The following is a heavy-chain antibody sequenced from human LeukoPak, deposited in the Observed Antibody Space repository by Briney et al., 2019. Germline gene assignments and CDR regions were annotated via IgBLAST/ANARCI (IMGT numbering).Heavy chain of an antibody. D-gene: IGHD6-13*01. Sequence: GGSLRLSCAASGFTFSSYSMNWVRQAPGKGLEWVSSISSSSSYIYYADSVKGRFTISRDNAKNSLYLQMNSLRAEDTAVYYCARGPVEQQLVTFDYWGQGTLVTVSS. CDR3: ARGPVEQQLVTFDY. CDR1: GFTFSSYS. CDR2: ISSSSSYI. J-gene: IGHJ4*02. V-gene: IGHV3-21*01.